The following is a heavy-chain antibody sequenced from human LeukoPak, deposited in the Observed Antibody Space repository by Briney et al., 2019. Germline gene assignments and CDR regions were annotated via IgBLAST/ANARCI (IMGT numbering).Heavy chain of an antibody. CDR1: GGSVSSGSYY. CDR3: ARGNTAMVTRLFDY. J-gene: IGHJ4*02. CDR2: IYYSGST. D-gene: IGHD5-18*01. Sequence: PSETLSLTCTVSGGSVSSGSYYWSWIRQPPGKGLEWIGYIYYSGSTNYNPSLKSRVTISVDTSKNQFSLKLSSVTAADTAVYYCARGNTAMVTRLFDYWGQGTLVTVSS. V-gene: IGHV4-61*01.